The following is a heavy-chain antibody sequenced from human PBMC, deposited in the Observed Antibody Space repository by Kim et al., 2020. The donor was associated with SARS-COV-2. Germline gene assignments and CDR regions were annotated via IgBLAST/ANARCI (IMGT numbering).Heavy chain of an antibody. V-gene: IGHV4-34*01. Sequence: SETLSLTCAVYGGSFSGYYWSWIRQPPGKGLEWIGEINHSGSTNYNLSLKSRVTISVDTSKNQFSLKLSSVTAADTAVYYCARGRGGTTVVILGLGYYY. D-gene: IGHD4-17*01. CDR1: GGSFSGYY. CDR2: INHSGST. J-gene: IGHJ6*01. CDR3: ARGRGGTTVVILGLGYYY.